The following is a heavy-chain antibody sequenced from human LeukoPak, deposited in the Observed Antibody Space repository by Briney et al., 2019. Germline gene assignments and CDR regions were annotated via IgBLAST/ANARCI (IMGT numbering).Heavy chain of an antibody. CDR1: GFTFSSYS. V-gene: IGHV3-21*01. CDR3: ARSGGTMIVVVWFDY. CDR2: ISSSSSYI. J-gene: IGHJ4*02. D-gene: IGHD3-22*01. Sequence: GGSLRLSCAASGFTFSSYSMNWVRQAPGKGLEWVSSISSSSSYIYYADSVKGRFTISRDNAKNSLYLQMNSLRAEDTAVYYCARSGGTMIVVVWFDYWGQGTLVTVSS.